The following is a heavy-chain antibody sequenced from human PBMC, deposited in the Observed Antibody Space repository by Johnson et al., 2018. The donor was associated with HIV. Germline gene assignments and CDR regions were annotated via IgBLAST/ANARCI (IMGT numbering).Heavy chain of an antibody. CDR1: GFTFSSYD. CDR3: APLGDAFDS. J-gene: IGHJ3*02. Sequence: QVQPVESGGGLVQPGGSLRLSCAASGFTFSSYDLHWVRQAPGKGLAWVAVISYVGRSTYYADSVKGRFTLSRDNSKDTLYLQMNSLRAEDTAVYYCAPLGDAFDSWGQGTMVTVSS. CDR2: ISYVGRST. D-gene: IGHD7-27*01. V-gene: IGHV3-30*03.